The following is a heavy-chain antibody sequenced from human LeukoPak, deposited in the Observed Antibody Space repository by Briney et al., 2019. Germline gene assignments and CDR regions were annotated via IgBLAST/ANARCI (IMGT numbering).Heavy chain of an antibody. CDR2: IYHSGST. CDR3: ARGGYYDSSGHDY. J-gene: IGHJ4*02. Sequence: SETLSLTCTVSGGSISSSNWWSWVRQPPGKGLERIGEIYHSGSTNYNPSLKSRVAISVDKSKNQFSLKLSSVTAADTAVYYCARGGYYDSSGHDYWGQGTLVTVSS. CDR1: GGSISSSNW. V-gene: IGHV4-4*02. D-gene: IGHD3-22*01.